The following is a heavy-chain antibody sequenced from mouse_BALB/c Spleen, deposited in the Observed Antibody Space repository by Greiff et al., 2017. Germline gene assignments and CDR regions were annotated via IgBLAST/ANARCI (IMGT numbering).Heavy chain of an antibody. D-gene: IGHD1-1*01. CDR3: ARVYYGSSYDYAMDY. V-gene: IGHV7-3*02. J-gene: IGHJ4*01. CDR1: GFTFTDYY. Sequence: EVNVVESGGGLVQPGGSLRLSCATSGFTFTDYYMSWVRQPPGKALEWLGFIRNKANGYTTEYSASVKGRFTISRNNSQSILYLQMNTLRAEDSATYYCARVYYGSSYDYAMDYWGQGTSVTVSS. CDR2: IRNKANGYTT.